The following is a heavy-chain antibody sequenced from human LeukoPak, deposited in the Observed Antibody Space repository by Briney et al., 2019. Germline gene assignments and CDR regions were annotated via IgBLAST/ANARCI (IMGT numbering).Heavy chain of an antibody. CDR3: ARERYSSSWYDH. J-gene: IGHJ5*02. CDR2: ITSSSSYI. Sequence: GGSLRLSCAASGFTFSSYAMSWVRQAPGKGLEWVSSITSSSSYIYYTDSVKGRFTISRDNAKNSLYLQMNSLRAEDTAVYYCARERYSSSWYDHWGQGTLVTVSS. CDR1: GFTFSSYA. D-gene: IGHD6-13*01. V-gene: IGHV3-21*06.